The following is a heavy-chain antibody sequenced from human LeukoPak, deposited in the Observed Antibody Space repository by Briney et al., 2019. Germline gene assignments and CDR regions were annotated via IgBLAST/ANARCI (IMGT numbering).Heavy chain of an antibody. CDR2: INGGDGTT. CDR3: ARQPSVGISWYWGDY. Sequence: ASVEVSCKASGYTFTNYAIHWVRQAPRQRLEWMGWINGGDGTTKYSQKFQGRVTITRDTSASTAYMELSSLRSEDTAVYYCARQPSVGISWYWGDYWGQGSLVTVSS. J-gene: IGHJ4*02. CDR1: GYTFTNYA. V-gene: IGHV1-3*01. D-gene: IGHD6-13*01.